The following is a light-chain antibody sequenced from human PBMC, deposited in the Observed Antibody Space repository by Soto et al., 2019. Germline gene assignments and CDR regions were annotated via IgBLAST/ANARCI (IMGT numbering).Light chain of an antibody. J-gene: IGKJ2*01. CDR1: QRVSTN. V-gene: IGKV3-15*01. CDR2: AAS. Sequence: IVMTQSPATLPVSPGERATLSCRATQRVSTNLAWYQQNPGQAPRLLIYAASSRATGVPARFSGSGSGTAFTLTISSLQSEDFELYYCQQYNNWPYTFGQGTKVDSK. CDR3: QQYNNWPYT.